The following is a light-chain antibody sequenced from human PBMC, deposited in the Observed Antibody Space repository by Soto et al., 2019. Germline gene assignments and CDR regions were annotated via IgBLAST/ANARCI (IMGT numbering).Light chain of an antibody. CDR3: QQYGSSLWT. Sequence: EIVLTQSPGTLSLSPGERATLSCRASQTVSSSYLAWYQQKPGQAPRLLIYGSASRATGIPDWFSGSGSGTDFTLTISRLEPEDFAVYYCQQYGSSLWTFGQGTKVEI. CDR1: QTVSSSY. J-gene: IGKJ1*01. V-gene: IGKV3-20*01. CDR2: GSA.